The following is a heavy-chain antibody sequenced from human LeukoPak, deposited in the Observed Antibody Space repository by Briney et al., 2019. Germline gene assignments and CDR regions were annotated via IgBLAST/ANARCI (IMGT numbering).Heavy chain of an antibody. J-gene: IGHJ4*02. Sequence: SETLSLTCAVYGGSFSGYYLSWIRQPPGKGLEWIGEINHSGSTNYNPSLKSRVTISVDTSKNQFSLKLSSVTAADTAVYYCARGQQPLTTMIVVPYYSDYWGQGTLVTVSS. D-gene: IGHD3-22*01. V-gene: IGHV4-34*01. CDR1: GGSFSGYY. CDR2: INHSGST. CDR3: ARGQQPLTTMIVVPYYSDY.